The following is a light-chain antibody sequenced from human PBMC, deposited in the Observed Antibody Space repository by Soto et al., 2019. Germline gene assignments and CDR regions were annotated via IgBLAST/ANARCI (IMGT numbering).Light chain of an antibody. CDR1: SSDVGGHNY. Sequence: QSALTQPASVSGTLGQSITISCTGTSSDVGGHNYVSWYQQHPDKAPKLIISEVCDRPSGVSHRFSGSKTGNTASLTISGLLAEDEADYYCSSYAVNRTYVFGSGTKVTVL. CDR3: SSYAVNRTYV. J-gene: IGLJ1*01. V-gene: IGLV2-14*01. CDR2: EVC.